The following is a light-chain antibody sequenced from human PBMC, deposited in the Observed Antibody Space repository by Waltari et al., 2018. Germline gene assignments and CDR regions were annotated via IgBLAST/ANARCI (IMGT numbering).Light chain of an antibody. CDR2: AVS. CDR3: SSYAGSSKGV. V-gene: IGLV2-23*02. Sequence: QSALTHPASVPGSPGQETPTPATRTRSYAGNYKRVSWYQQHPGKAPELMIYAVSKRPSGVSDRFSGSKSGDMASLTISGLQPEDEAEYFCSSYAGSSKGVFGGGTKVTVL. J-gene: IGLJ2*01. CDR1: RSYAGNYKR.